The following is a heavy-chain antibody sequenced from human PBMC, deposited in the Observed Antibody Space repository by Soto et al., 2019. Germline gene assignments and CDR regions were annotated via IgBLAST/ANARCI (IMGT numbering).Heavy chain of an antibody. V-gene: IGHV4-4*02. CDR2: IHHSGSS. Sequence: QVQLQESGPGLVKPSGTLSLTCAVSGDSISRNNWWSWVRQPPGKGLEGIGEIHHSGSSNSNPSLKSRVNISVDKSKNQFSLKVTSVTAADTAVYYCARHYDYSMDVWGQGTTVTVSS. CDR1: GDSISRNNW. J-gene: IGHJ6*03. CDR3: ARHYDYSMDV.